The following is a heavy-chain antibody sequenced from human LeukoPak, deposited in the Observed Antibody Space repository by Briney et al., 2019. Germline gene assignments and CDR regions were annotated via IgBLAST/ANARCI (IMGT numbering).Heavy chain of an antibody. D-gene: IGHD3-16*01. CDR2: IYYSGSSGSA. CDR1: GDSITSHY. J-gene: IGHJ4*02. V-gene: IGHV4-59*11. CDR3: TQGAGWLIDY. Sequence: SETLSLTCIVSGDSITSHYWNWIRQPPGKGLEWIGYIYYSGSSGSAIYSPSLRSRVTMSLDTSKNHFSLTLSSVTAADTAVYYCTQGAGWLIDYWGQGILVSVSS.